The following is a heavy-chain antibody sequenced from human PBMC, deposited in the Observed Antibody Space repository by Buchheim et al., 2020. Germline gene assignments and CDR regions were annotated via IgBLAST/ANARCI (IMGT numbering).Heavy chain of an antibody. CDR1: GFTFSSYG. J-gene: IGHJ4*02. CDR2: IWYDGSNK. Sequence: QVQLVESGGRVVQPGRSLRLSCAASGFTFSSYGMHWVRQAPGKGLEWVAVIWYDGSNKYYADSVKGRFTISRDNSKNTLYLQMNSLRAEDTAVYYCAREGPTYTYYYDSSGYYYVYDYWGQGTL. D-gene: IGHD3-22*01. V-gene: IGHV3-33*01. CDR3: AREGPTYTYYYDSSGYYYVYDY.